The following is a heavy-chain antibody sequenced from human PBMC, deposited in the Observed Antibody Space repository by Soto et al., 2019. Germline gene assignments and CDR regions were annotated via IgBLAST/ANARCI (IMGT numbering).Heavy chain of an antibody. J-gene: IGHJ4*02. CDR2: ISYDGSNK. Sequence: GGSLRLSCAASGFTFSSYGMHWVRQAPGKGLEWVAVISYDGSNKYYADSVKGRFTISRDNSKNTLYLQMNSLRAEDTAVYYCARDRSYDYVWVSPDYWGQGTLVTVSS. V-gene: IGHV3-30*03. D-gene: IGHD3-16*01. CDR3: ARDRSYDYVWVSPDY. CDR1: GFTFSSYG.